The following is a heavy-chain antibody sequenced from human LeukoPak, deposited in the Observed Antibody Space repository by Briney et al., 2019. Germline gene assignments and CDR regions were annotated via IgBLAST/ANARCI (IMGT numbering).Heavy chain of an antibody. D-gene: IGHD1-26*01. CDR1: GGSFSGYY. V-gene: IGHV4-34*01. Sequence: SETLSLTCAVYGGSFSGYYWSWIRQPPGKGLEWIGEINHSGSTNYNPSLKSRVTISVDTSKNQFSLKLSSVTAADTAVYYCAIGRGWELRAIDYWGQGTLVTVSS. J-gene: IGHJ4*02. CDR3: AIGRGWELRAIDY. CDR2: INHSGST.